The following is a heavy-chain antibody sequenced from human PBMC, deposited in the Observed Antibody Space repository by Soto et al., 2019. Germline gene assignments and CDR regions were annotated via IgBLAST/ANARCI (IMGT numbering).Heavy chain of an antibody. CDR3: ARRYGSAIDY. J-gene: IGHJ4*02. CDR1: GGSISSYC. V-gene: IGHV4-59*08. Sequence: PLEILSLTCTVAGGSISSYCWSWIRQPPGKGLEWIGYIYYSGSTNYNPSLKSRVTISVDTSKNQFSLKLSSVTAADTAVYYCARRYGSAIDYWGQGTLVTVSS. D-gene: IGHD1-26*01. CDR2: IYYSGST.